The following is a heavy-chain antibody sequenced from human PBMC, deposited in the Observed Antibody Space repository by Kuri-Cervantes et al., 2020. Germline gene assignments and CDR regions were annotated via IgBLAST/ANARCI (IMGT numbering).Heavy chain of an antibody. CDR3: ARTGYSYGYALRYYYYYYMDV. D-gene: IGHD5-18*01. J-gene: IGHJ6*03. CDR1: GGSISSYY. V-gene: IGHV4-59*01. Sequence: SETLSLTCTVSGGSISSYYWSWIRQPPGKGLEWIGYIYYNGSTKYSPSLKSRVTVSVDTSKNQFSLKLNSVTAADTAVYYCARTGYSYGYALRYYYYYYMDVWGKGTTVTVSS. CDR2: IYYNGST.